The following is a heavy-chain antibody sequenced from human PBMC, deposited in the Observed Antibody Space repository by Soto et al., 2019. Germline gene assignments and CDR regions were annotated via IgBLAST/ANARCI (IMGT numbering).Heavy chain of an antibody. CDR2: TYYRSNWRH. CDR1: GDSVSSNTAA. V-gene: IGHV6-1*01. J-gene: IGHJ4*02. CDR3: ARGVAGTGFDL. Sequence: PSQTLSLTCAISGDSVSSNTAAWNWIRSSPSRGLEWLGRTYYRSNWRHDYAVSVKSRITVNPDTSKSHFSLQLNSVTPDDTAVSYCARGVAGTGFDLWGQGTLVTVFS. D-gene: IGHD6-19*01.